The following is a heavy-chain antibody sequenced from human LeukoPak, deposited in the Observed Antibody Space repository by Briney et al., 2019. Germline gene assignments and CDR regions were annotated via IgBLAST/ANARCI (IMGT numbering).Heavy chain of an antibody. CDR2: ISGSGGST. J-gene: IGHJ4*02. CDR3: GKDQNVAAAGVPYDY. Sequence: GGSLRLSCAASGFTFSSYAMSWVRQAPGKGLEWVSAISGSGGSTYYADSVKGRFTISRDNSKNTLHLQMNSLRAEDTAVYYCGKDQNVAAAGVPYDYWGQGTLVTVSS. V-gene: IGHV3-23*01. CDR1: GFTFSSYA. D-gene: IGHD6-13*01.